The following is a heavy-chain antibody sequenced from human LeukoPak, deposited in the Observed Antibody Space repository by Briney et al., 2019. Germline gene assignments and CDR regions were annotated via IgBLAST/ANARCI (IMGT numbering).Heavy chain of an antibody. Sequence: PGGSLRLSCAASGFTFSSYWMSWVRQAPGKGLEWVANIKQDGSEKYYVDSVKGRFTISRDNAKNSLYLQMNSLRAEDTAVYYRARDRGGGSYYYYYGMDVWGQGTTVTVSS. D-gene: IGHD2-15*01. V-gene: IGHV3-7*01. CDR3: ARDRGGGSYYYYYGMDV. CDR1: GFTFSSYW. J-gene: IGHJ6*02. CDR2: IKQDGSEK.